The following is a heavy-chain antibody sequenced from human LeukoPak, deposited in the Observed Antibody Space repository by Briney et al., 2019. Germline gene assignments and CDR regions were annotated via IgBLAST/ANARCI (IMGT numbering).Heavy chain of an antibody. CDR2: IIPMFDTA. D-gene: IGHD3-10*01. V-gene: IGHV1-69*06. CDR3: ARDPLEGSGSYYNGSDI. J-gene: IGHJ3*02. CDR1: GGTFSSYA. Sequence: SVKVSCKASGGTFSSYAISWVRQAPGQGLEWMGGIIPMFDTADYAQKFQGRVTITADKSTSTAYMELSSLRSEDTAVYYCARDPLEGSGSYYNGSDIWGQGTMVTVSS.